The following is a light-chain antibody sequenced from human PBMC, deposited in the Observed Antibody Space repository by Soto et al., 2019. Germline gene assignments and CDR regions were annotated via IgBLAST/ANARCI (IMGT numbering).Light chain of an antibody. V-gene: IGLV2-23*01. CDR2: EGS. Sequence: QSALTQPASVSGSPGQSITISCTGTSSDVGSYKLVSWYQQHPGKAPKLMIYEGSKRPSGVSNRFSGSKSGNTAPLTISGLQAEDEADYYCCSYAGSSTHVVFGGGTKLTVL. CDR1: SSDVGSYKL. CDR3: CSYAGSSTHVV. J-gene: IGLJ2*01.